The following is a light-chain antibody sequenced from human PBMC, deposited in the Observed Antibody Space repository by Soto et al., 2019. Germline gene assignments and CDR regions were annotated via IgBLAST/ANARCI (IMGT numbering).Light chain of an antibody. CDR3: QQYGYSMWT. CDR1: QSVRSN. Sequence: EIVMTQSPGTLSVSPGERATLSCRASQSVRSNLAWYQQKPGQAPRLLIYGASTRATGIPARFSGSGSGTEFTLTISSLQSEDFAVYYCQQYGYSMWTFGQGTKVDI. J-gene: IGKJ1*01. V-gene: IGKV3-15*01. CDR2: GAS.